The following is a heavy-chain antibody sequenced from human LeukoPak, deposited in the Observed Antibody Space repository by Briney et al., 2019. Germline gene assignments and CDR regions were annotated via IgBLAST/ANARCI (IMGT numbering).Heavy chain of an antibody. Sequence: GGSLRLSCAASGFTFSSYEMNWVRQAPGKGLEWVSYISSSGSTIYYADSVKGRFTISRDNAKNSLYLQMNSLRAEDTAVYYCARVRGIAAAGTRSGDDFDIWGQGTMVTVSS. CDR3: ARVRGIAAAGTRSGDDFDI. CDR2: ISSSGSTI. V-gene: IGHV3-48*03. CDR1: GFTFSSYE. D-gene: IGHD6-13*01. J-gene: IGHJ3*02.